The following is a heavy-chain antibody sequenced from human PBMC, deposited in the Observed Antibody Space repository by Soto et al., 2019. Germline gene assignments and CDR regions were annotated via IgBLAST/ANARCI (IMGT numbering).Heavy chain of an antibody. D-gene: IGHD6-6*01. CDR2: IYYSGST. CDR1: GGSISSSSYY. V-gene: IGHV4-39*01. J-gene: IGHJ3*02. CDR3: ARRPLAARQGQAAFDI. Sequence: KTSETLSLTCTVSGGSISSSSYYWGWIRQPPGKGLEWIGSIYYSGSTYYNPSLKSRVTISVDTSKNQFSLKLSSVTAADTAVYYCARRPLAARQGQAAFDIWGQGTMVTVSS.